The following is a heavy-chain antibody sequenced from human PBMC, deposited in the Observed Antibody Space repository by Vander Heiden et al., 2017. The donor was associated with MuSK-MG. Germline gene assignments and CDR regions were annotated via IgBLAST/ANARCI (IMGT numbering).Heavy chain of an antibody. D-gene: IGHD2-21*02. CDR1: GHSFSTYW. Sequence: EVQLVQSGAEVKKPGESLKTSCKASGHSFSTYWIAWVRQMPGKGLEWMGIIYPGDSDTRYSPSFQGQVTISADKSISTAYLQWNSLKASDTAMYYCARHPRLVTGQRWFDPWGQGTLVTVSS. J-gene: IGHJ5*02. V-gene: IGHV5-51*01. CDR3: ARHPRLVTGQRWFDP. CDR2: IYPGDSDT.